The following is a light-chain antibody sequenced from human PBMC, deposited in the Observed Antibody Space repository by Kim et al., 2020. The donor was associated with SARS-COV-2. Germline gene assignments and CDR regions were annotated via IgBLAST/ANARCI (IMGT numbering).Light chain of an antibody. Sequence: DIQMTQSPSSVSASVGDRVTITCRTSQNLTSHLNWYHQKPGRAPKLLIYAASTLQGGVPSRFSGSGSETDFTLTISSLQPEDFATCFFQQTYITPVTFGPGTKVDIK. J-gene: IGKJ3*01. V-gene: IGKV1-39*01. CDR1: QNLTSH. CDR3: QQTYITPVT. CDR2: AAS.